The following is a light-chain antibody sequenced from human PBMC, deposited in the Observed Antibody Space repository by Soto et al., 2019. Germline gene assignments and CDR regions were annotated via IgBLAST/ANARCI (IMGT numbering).Light chain of an antibody. CDR2: SNN. V-gene: IGLV1-44*01. J-gene: IGLJ2*01. CDR3: AAWDDSLNGVV. CDR1: SSNIGSNT. Sequence: QSVLTQPPSASGTPGXXXTISCSGSSSNIGSNTVNWYQQLPGTAPKLLIYSNNQRPSGVPDRFSGSKSGTSASLAISGLQSEDEADYYCAAWDDSLNGVVFGGGTKVTVL.